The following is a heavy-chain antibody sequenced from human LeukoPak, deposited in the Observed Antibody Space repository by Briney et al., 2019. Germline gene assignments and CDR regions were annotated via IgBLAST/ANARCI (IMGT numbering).Heavy chain of an antibody. CDR1: GGSISSSSYY. D-gene: IGHD6-19*01. CDR3: ARGYIAVAGIDY. CDR2: IYYSGST. J-gene: IGHJ4*02. V-gene: IGHV4-39*07. Sequence: PSETLSLTCTVSGGSISSSSYYWGWIRQPPGKGLEWIGSIYYSGSTDYNPSLKSRVTISVEKSKNQFSLKLTSVTAADTAVYYCARGYIAVAGIDYWGQGTLVTVSS.